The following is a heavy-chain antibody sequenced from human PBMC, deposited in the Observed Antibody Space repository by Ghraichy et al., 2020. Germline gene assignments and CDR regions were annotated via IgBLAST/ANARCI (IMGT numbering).Heavy chain of an antibody. CDR1: GGSISGYY. J-gene: IGHJ5*02. CDR2: RFYTGSP. CDR3: ARYTTRDNWFDP. D-gene: IGHD1-26*01. V-gene: IGHV4-59*08. Sequence: GSLRLSCTLSGGSISGYYGTWIRQSPGKGLEWIGYRFYTGSPIYNPSLKSRVTISVDTSENQFSLQMKSVTAADTGVYYCARYTTRDNWFDPWGQGILVTVSA.